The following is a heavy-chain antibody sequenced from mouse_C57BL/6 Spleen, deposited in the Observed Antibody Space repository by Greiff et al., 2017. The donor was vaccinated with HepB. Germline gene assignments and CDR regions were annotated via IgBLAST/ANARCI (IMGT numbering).Heavy chain of an antibody. V-gene: IGHV2-2*01. CDR2: IWSGGST. J-gene: IGHJ1*03. D-gene: IGHD1-1*01. CDR3: ARYGSSYVRYFDV. Sequence: VQLQESGPGLVQPSQSLSITCTVSGFSLTSYGVHWVRQSPGKGLEWLGVIWSGGSTDNNAAFISRLSISKDNSKSQVFFKMNSLQADDTAIYYWARYGSSYVRYFDVWGTGTTVTVSS. CDR1: GFSLTSYG.